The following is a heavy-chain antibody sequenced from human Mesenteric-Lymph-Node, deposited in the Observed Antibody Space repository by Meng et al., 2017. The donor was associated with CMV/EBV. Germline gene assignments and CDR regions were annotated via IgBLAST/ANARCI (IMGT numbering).Heavy chain of an antibody. CDR2: INSDGGGS. Sequence: SGFTFSTYWMHWVRQAPGKGLVWVSRINSDGGGSYYADSVKGRFIISRDNAKNTLYLQLNSLRADDTAVYYCVRGGDAWNRDYWFDPWGQGTLVTVSS. CDR1: GFTFSTYW. CDR3: VRGGDAWNRDYWFDP. V-gene: IGHV3-74*01. J-gene: IGHJ5*02. D-gene: IGHD1-1*01.